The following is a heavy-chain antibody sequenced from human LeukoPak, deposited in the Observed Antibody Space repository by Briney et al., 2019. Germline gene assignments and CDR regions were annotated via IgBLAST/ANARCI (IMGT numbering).Heavy chain of an antibody. CDR3: ARDMAVAPYNWFDP. J-gene: IGHJ5*02. D-gene: IGHD6-19*01. Sequence: PSETLSLTCTVSGGSISNNYWSWIRQPAGKGLEWIGLIATSGSTNYNPSLSGRLTMSIDTSKNQFSLKLRSMTAADTAVYYCARDMAVAPYNWFDPWGQGTLVTVSS. CDR2: IATSGST. V-gene: IGHV4-4*07. CDR1: GGSISNNY.